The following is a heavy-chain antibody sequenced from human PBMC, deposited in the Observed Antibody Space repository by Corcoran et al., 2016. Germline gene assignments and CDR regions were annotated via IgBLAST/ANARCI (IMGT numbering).Heavy chain of an antibody. CDR3: ARRYYDFWSGYFYYYGMDV. CDR1: GFTFSSYG. J-gene: IGHJ6*02. Sequence: QVQLVESGGGVVQPGRSLRLSCAASGFTFSSYGMHWVRQAPGKGLEWVAVIWYDGSNKYYADSVKGRFTISRDNSKNTLYLQMNSLRAEDTAVYYCARRYYDFWSGYFYYYGMDVWGQGTKVTVSS. D-gene: IGHD3-3*01. CDR2: IWYDGSNK. V-gene: IGHV3-33*01.